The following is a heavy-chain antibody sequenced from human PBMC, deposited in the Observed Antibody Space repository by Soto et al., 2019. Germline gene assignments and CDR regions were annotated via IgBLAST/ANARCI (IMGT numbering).Heavy chain of an antibody. J-gene: IGHJ4*02. D-gene: IGHD6-13*01. CDR1: GYSFTSYL. CDR2: IYPGDSDT. Sequence: GESLKISGNGSGYSFTSYLIGWVRQMPGKGLEWMGIIYPGDSDTRYSPSFQGQVTISADKSISTAYLQWSSLKASDTAMYYCARTRNLYSSPDYWGQGTLVTVSS. CDR3: ARTRNLYSSPDY. V-gene: IGHV5-51*01.